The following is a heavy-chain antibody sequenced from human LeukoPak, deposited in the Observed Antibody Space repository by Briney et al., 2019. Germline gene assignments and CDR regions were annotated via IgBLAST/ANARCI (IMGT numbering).Heavy chain of an antibody. V-gene: IGHV1-46*01. J-gene: IGHJ4*02. CDR3: AREYSNSQFDY. CDR2: INLSSGST. Sequence: ASVKVSCKASGYTFTNYYIHWVRQAPGQGLEWMAIINLSSGSTSYAQKFQGRVTMTRDTSTSTVYMELSSLRSEDTAMYYCAREYSNSQFDYWGQGTLVTVSS. CDR1: GYTFTNYY. D-gene: IGHD6-13*01.